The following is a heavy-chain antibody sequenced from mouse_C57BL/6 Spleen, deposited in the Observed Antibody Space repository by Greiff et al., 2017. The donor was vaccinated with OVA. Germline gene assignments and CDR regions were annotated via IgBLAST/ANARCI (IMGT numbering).Heavy chain of an antibody. CDR1: GFTFSSYG. CDR2: ISSGGSYT. Sequence: EVHLVESGGDLVKPGGSLKLSCAASGFTFSSYGMSWVRQTPDKRLEWVATISSGGSYTYYPDSVKGRFTISRDNAKNTLYLQMSSLKSEDTAMYYCARHGRYFDYWGKGTTLTVSS. J-gene: IGHJ2*01. CDR3: ARHGRYFDY. D-gene: IGHD4-1*01. V-gene: IGHV5-6*01.